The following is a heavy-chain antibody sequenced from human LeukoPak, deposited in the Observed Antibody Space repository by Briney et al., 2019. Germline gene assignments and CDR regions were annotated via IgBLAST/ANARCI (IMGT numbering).Heavy chain of an antibody. Sequence: GASVKVSCKASGGTFSSYAISWVRQAPGQGLEWMGGIIPIFGTANYAQKFQGRVTITADESTSTVYMELSSLRVEDTAVYYCAKLAKYFYGAETFYFFEHWGQGTPVTASS. CDR2: IIPIFGTA. V-gene: IGHV1-69*01. CDR1: GGTFSSYA. CDR3: AKLAKYFYGAETFYFFEH. J-gene: IGHJ1*01. D-gene: IGHD3-10*01.